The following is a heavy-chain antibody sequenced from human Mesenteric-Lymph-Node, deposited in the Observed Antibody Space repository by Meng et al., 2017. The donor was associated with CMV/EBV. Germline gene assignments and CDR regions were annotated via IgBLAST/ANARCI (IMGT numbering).Heavy chain of an antibody. CDR2: IAYDGRNK. V-gene: IGHV3-30*18. CDR3: AKDVRGITRNSAVTIPDYYYYAMDV. J-gene: IGHJ6*02. D-gene: IGHD4-17*01. Sequence: GESLKISCAASGFTFDDFGMHWVRQAPGKGLEWVAVIAYDGRNKYSADSLEGRFAISRDNSMNTVYLEMGGLRTEDTAVYYCAKDVRGITRNSAVTIPDYYYYAMDVWGQGTTVTVSS. CDR1: GFTFDDFG.